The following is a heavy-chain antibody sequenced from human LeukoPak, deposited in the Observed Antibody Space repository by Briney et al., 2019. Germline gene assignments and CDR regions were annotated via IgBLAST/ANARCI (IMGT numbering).Heavy chain of an antibody. D-gene: IGHD1-14*01. CDR1: GFTVSSNY. Sequence: PGGSLRLSCAASGFTVSSNYMSWVRQAPGKGLEWVSVIYSGGSTYYADSVKGIFTISRDNSKNTLYLQMNSLRAEDTAVYYCARDYRVNDAFDIWGQGTMVTVSS. J-gene: IGHJ3*02. CDR3: ARDYRVNDAFDI. V-gene: IGHV3-66*01. CDR2: IYSGGST.